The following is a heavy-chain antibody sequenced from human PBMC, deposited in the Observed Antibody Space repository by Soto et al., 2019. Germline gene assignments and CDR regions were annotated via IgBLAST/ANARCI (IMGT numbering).Heavy chain of an antibody. CDR1: GYTFTSYY. J-gene: IGHJ6*02. Sequence: ASVKVSCKASGYTFTSYYMHWVRQAPGQGLEWMGIINPSGGSTSYAQKFQGRVTMTRDTSTSTVYMELSSLRSEDTAVYYCARDMIPRYCSGGSCPADYYYYGMDVWGQGTTVTVSS. CDR3: ARDMIPRYCSGGSCPADYYYYGMDV. V-gene: IGHV1-46*01. CDR2: INPSGGST. D-gene: IGHD2-15*01.